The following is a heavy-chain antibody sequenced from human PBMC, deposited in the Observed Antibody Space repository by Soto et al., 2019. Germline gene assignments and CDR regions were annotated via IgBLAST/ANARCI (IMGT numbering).Heavy chain of an antibody. Sequence: PGGSLRLSCAASGFTFSSYGMHWVRQAPGKGLEWVAVISYDGSNKYYADSVKGRFTISRDNSKNTLYLQMNSLRAEDTAVYYCAKVGNWNDVRSMDVWGQGTTVTVSS. V-gene: IGHV3-30*18. CDR1: GFTFSSYG. CDR3: AKVGNWNDVRSMDV. CDR2: ISYDGSNK. D-gene: IGHD1-20*01. J-gene: IGHJ6*02.